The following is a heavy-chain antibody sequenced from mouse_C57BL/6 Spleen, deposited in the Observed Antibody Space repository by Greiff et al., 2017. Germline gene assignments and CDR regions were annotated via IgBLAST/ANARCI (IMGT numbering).Heavy chain of an antibody. Sequence: VQLQQSGAELARPGASVKLSCKASGYTFTSYGISWVKQRTGQGLEWIGEIYPRSGTTYYNEKFKGKATLTADKSSSTAYMVLRILTSADSAVFFCARGGITTVGNFDYWGQGTTLTVSS. V-gene: IGHV1-81*01. J-gene: IGHJ2*01. CDR2: IYPRSGTT. CDR3: ARGGITTVGNFDY. D-gene: IGHD1-1*01. CDR1: GYTFTSYG.